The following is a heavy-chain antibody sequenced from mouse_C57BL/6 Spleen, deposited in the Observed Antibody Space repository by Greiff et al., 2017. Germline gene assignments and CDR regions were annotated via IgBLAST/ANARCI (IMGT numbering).Heavy chain of an antibody. V-gene: IGHV2-6*01. J-gene: IGHJ3*01. Sequence: VHLVESGPGLVAPSQSLSITCTVSGFSLTSYGVDWVRQSPGKGLEWLGVIWGVGSTNYNSALKSRLSISKDNSKSQVFLKMNSLRTDDTAMYYCATERFAYWGQGTLVTVSA. CDR2: IWGVGST. CDR3: ATERFAY. CDR1: GFSLTSYG.